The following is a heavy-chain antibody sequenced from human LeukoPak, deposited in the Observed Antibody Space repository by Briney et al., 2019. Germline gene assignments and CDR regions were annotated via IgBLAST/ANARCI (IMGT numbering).Heavy chain of an antibody. CDR2: IISNGGST. CDR3: ARDYDSSGYYDY. CDR1: GFTFSSYA. J-gene: IGHJ4*02. D-gene: IGHD3-22*01. Sequence: PGGCLRLSCAASGFTFSSYAMHWVRQAPGKGLEYVSAIISNGGSTYYANSVKGRFTISRDNSKNTLYLQMGSLRAEDMAVYYCARDYDSSGYYDYWGQGTLVTVSS. V-gene: IGHV3-64*01.